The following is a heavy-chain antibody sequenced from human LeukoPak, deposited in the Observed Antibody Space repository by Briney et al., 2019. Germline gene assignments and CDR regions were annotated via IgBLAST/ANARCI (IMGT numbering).Heavy chain of an antibody. CDR2: INSDGSST. V-gene: IGHV3-74*01. CDR1: GFTFSSCW. CDR3: ARGYCSGGSCYLDY. J-gene: IGHJ4*02. D-gene: IGHD2-15*01. Sequence: GGSLRLSCAASGFTFSSCWMHWVRQAPGKGLVWVARINSDGSSTSYADSVKGRFTISRDNAKNTLYLQMSSLRVEDTAVYYCARGYCSGGSCYLDYWGQGTLVTVSS.